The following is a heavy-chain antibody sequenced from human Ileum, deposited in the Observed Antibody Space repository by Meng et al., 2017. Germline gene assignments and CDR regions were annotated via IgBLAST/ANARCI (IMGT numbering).Heavy chain of an antibody. Sequence: QVQLVQSGAEVKYPGSSVTVSCKAYGGAFSSSAIGWLRQAPGRGLEWMGGIIPILNASTYAQNFKGIVTLSADMATTTVYMELSSLTSDDTAVYFCARDCSGGGCFDPWGQGTLVTVSS. V-gene: IGHV1-69*10. CDR3: ARDCSGGGCFDP. CDR1: GGAFSSSA. CDR2: IIPILNAS. D-gene: IGHD2-15*01. J-gene: IGHJ5*02.